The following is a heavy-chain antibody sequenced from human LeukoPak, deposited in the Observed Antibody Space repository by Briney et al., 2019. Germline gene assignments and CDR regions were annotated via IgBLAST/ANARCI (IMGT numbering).Heavy chain of an antibody. Sequence: SETLSLTCTVSGYSISSGYYWGWIRQPPGKGLEWIGSIYHSGSTHYNPSLKSRVTISVDTSKNQFSLKLSSVTAADTAVYYCARARRWNAAVEGWWFDPWGQGTLVTVSS. D-gene: IGHD1-1*01. CDR2: IYHSGST. CDR1: GYSISSGYY. CDR3: ARARRWNAAVEGWWFDP. J-gene: IGHJ5*02. V-gene: IGHV4-38-2*02.